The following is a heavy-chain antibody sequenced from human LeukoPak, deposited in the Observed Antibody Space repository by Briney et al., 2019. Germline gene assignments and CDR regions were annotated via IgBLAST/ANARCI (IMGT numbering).Heavy chain of an antibody. V-gene: IGHV3-23*01. CDR3: AKAHALRPFDY. Sequence: SGGSLRLSCTASGFTFRSYVFSWVRQAPAKGLEWVSAISDSGDGTYYADSVKGRFTISRDNSKNTLYLQMNGLGAEDTAVYCCAKAHALRPFDYWGQGTLVTVSS. CDR2: ISDSGDGT. CDR1: GFTFRSYV. J-gene: IGHJ4*02. D-gene: IGHD3-16*01.